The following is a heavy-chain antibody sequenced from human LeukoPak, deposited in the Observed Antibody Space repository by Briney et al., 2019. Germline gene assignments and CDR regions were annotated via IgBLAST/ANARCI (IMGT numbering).Heavy chain of an antibody. V-gene: IGHV1-69*05. CDR1: GGTFSSYA. CDR2: IIPTFGTA. J-gene: IGHJ4*02. CDR3: ARVGVGAMAHYFDY. Sequence: SVKVSCKASGGTFSSYAISWVRQAPGQGLEWMGGIIPTFGTANYAQKFQGRVTITTDESTSTAYMELSSLRSEDTAVYYCARVGVGAMAHYFDYWGQGTLVTVSS. D-gene: IGHD1-26*01.